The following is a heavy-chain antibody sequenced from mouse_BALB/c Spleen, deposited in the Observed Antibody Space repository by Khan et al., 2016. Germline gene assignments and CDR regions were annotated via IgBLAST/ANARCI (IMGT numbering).Heavy chain of an antibody. V-gene: IGHV4-1*02. CDR2: INPDSSTI. CDR3: ARLGYYGTMDY. Sequence: EVQLQESGGGLVQPGGSLKLSCAASGFDFSRYWMSWVRQAPGKGLEWIGEINPDSSTINYTPSLKDKFIISRDNAKNTLYLQMIKVRSEDTALYYCARLGYYGTMDYWGQGTSVTVSS. J-gene: IGHJ4*01. D-gene: IGHD1-1*01. CDR1: GFDFSRYW.